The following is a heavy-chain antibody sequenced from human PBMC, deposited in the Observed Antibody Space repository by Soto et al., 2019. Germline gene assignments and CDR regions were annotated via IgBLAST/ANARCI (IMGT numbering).Heavy chain of an antibody. J-gene: IGHJ4*02. CDR2: LTGGGDNT. CDR1: GFTFTSNA. CDR3: TQDGGSRHSLTVH. D-gene: IGHD3-16*01. Sequence: EVQLLESGGDLVQPGGYRRLSCAAPGFTFTSNAMTCSRPAPGKGLDWVPALTGGGDNTYYADSLKGRLTIARDNSKNTLHLQITSLRAEITDFYTCTQDGGSRHSLTVHWGKGTLVTVSS. V-gene: IGHV3-23*01.